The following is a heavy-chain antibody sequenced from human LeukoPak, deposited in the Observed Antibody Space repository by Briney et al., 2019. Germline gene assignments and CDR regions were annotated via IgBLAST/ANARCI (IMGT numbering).Heavy chain of an antibody. CDR2: ISSGSIYI. Sequence: GGSLRLSCAASGFTFSHYGMNWVRQAPGKGLEWVSSISSGSIYIYYADSLKGRFTISRDNAKNSLYLRVNSLIAEDTAVYYCARGPNVYDAFDIWGQGTMVTVSS. J-gene: IGHJ3*02. CDR1: GFTFSHYG. CDR3: ARGPNVYDAFDI. D-gene: IGHD3-16*01. V-gene: IGHV3-21*01.